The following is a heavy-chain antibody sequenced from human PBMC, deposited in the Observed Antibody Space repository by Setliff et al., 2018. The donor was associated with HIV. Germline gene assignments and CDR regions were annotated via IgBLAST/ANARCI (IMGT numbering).Heavy chain of an antibody. J-gene: IGHJ3*02. CDR3: ARAINKAFDI. CDR2: INPNSGGT. Sequence: ASVKVSCKASGYTFTSYGISWVRQAAGQGLEWMGRINPNSGGTNYAQKFQGRVTMTRDTSINTAYMQLSGLRPDDTAVYYCARAINKAFDIWGQGTMVTVSS. CDR1: GYTFTSYG. V-gene: IGHV1-2*06.